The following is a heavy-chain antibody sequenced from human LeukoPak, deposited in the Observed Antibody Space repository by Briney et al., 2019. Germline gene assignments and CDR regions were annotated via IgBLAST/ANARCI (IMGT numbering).Heavy chain of an antibody. D-gene: IGHD6-13*01. Sequence: GRSLRLSCAASGFTFSSYGMHWVRQAPGNGLEWVAVIWYDGSNKYYADSVKGRFTISRDNSKNTLYLQMNSLRAEDTAVYYCARVGGAAAGTLEHWGQGTLVTVSS. CDR3: ARVGGAAAGTLEH. CDR2: IWYDGSNK. J-gene: IGHJ4*02. CDR1: GFTFSSYG. V-gene: IGHV3-33*01.